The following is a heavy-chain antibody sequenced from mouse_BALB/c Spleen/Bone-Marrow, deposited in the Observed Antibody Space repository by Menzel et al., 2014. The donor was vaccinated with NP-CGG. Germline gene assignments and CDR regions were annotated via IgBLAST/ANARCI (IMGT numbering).Heavy chain of an antibody. Sequence: QVQLQQSGPGLVAPSQSLSITCTVSGFSLTSYGVHWVRQPPGKGLEWLGVIWAGGSTNYNSALMSRLSISKDNSKSQVFLKMNSLQTDDTAMYFCARGRGFGYDRTMDYWGQGTSVTVSS. D-gene: IGHD2-2*01. CDR1: GFSLTSYG. V-gene: IGHV2-9*02. CDR3: ARGRGFGYDRTMDY. CDR2: IWAGGST. J-gene: IGHJ4*01.